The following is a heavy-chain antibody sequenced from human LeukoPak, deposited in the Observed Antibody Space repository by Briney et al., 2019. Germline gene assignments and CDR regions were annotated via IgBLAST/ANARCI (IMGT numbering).Heavy chain of an antibody. J-gene: IGHJ3*02. CDR1: GGSISSGGYS. Sequence: SETLSLTCAVSGGSISSGGYSWSWIRQPPGKGLEWIGYIYHSGSTYYNPSLKSRVTISVDRSKNQFSLKLSSVTAADTAVYYCARGGAHIAAAGIRPSIFDIWGQGTMVTVSS. V-gene: IGHV4-30-2*01. CDR3: ARGGAHIAAAGIRPSIFDI. D-gene: IGHD6-13*01. CDR2: IYHSGST.